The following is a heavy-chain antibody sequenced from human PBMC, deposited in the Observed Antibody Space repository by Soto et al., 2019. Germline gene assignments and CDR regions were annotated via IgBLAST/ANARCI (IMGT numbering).Heavy chain of an antibody. J-gene: IGHJ3*02. D-gene: IGHD3-3*01. Sequence: EVQLLESGGGLVQPGGSLRLSCAASGFTFSCYAMSWVRQAPGKGPEWGSILSGSGYSTYYADSVKGRFTISRDNSKKTLYMQMNSLRADDTAVYYCAKGVGSTIFGVDRPDAFDIWGQGTTVTVS. CDR3: AKGVGSTIFGVDRPDAFDI. CDR1: GFTFSCYA. CDR2: LSGSGYST. V-gene: IGHV3-23*01.